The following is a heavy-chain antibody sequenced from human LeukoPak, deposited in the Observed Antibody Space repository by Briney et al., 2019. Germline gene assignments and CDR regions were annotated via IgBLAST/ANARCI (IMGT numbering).Heavy chain of an antibody. CDR2: ISAYNGNT. Sequence: ASVKVSCKASGYTFTSYGISWVRQAPGQGLEWMGWISAYNGNTNYAQKFQGRVTMTRDTSISTAYMELSRLRSDDTAVYYCARDRGGVSDYWGQGTLVTVSS. CDR1: GYTFTSYG. J-gene: IGHJ4*02. V-gene: IGHV1-18*01. D-gene: IGHD3-16*01. CDR3: ARDRGGVSDY.